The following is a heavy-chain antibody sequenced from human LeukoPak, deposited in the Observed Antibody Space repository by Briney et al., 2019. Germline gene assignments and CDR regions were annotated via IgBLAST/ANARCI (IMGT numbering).Heavy chain of an antibody. D-gene: IGHD5-18*01. J-gene: IGHJ5*02. CDR1: GGSFSGYY. V-gene: IGHV4-34*01. CDR3: ARARGYSFSSWFDP. CDR2: INHSGST. Sequence: PSETLSLTCAVYGGSFSGYYWSWIRQPPGKWLEWIGEINHSGSTNYNPSLKGRVTISVDTSKNQFSLKLSSVTAADTAVYYCARARGYSFSSWFDPWGQGTLVTVSS.